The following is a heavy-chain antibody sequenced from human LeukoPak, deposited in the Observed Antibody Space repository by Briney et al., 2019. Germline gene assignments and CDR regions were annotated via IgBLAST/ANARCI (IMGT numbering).Heavy chain of an antibody. CDR3: ARGKGRLDY. V-gene: IGHV3-48*01. J-gene: IGHJ4*02. CDR1: GFTFSSYS. Sequence: GGSLRLSCAASGFTFSSYSMNWVRQAPGKGLEWVSYISSSSSTIYYADSVKGRFTISRDNAKNSLYLQMNSLRAEDTAVYYCARGKGRLDYWGQGTLVTVSS. CDR2: ISSSSSTI.